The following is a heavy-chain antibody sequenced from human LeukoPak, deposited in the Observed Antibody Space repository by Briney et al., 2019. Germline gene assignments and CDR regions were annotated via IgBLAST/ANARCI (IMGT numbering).Heavy chain of an antibody. CDR1: GYTFTSYY. J-gene: IGHJ5*02. CDR3: ARVQASGDIVVVPAGFDP. V-gene: IGHV1-46*01. CDR2: INPSGGST. Sequence: ASVKVSCKASGYTFTSYYMHWVRQAPGQGLEWMGIINPSGGSTSYAQKFQGRVTTTRDTSTSTVYMELSSLRSEDTAVYYCARVQASGDIVVVPAGFDPWGQGTLVTVSS. D-gene: IGHD2-2*01.